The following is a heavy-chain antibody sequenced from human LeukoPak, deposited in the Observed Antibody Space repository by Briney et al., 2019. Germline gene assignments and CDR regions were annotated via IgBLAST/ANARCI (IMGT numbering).Heavy chain of an antibody. CDR1: GFTFSSFY. V-gene: IGHV3-7*01. CDR2: IKQDGKEK. D-gene: IGHD3-10*01. J-gene: IGHJ4*02. CDR3: ARDPRGSEYSHFDS. Sequence: GGSLRLSCAASGFTFSSFYMSWVRQPPGKGLEWVANIKQDGKEKHYVDSVKGRFTISRDNAKRSLYLQMDSLRAEDTAVYYRARDPRGSEYSHFDSWGQGTQVTVSP.